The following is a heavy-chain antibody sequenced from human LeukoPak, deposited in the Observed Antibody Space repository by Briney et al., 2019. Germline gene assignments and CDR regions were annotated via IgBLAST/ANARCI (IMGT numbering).Heavy chain of an antibody. D-gene: IGHD5-12*01. J-gene: IGHJ4*02. CDR3: AKHSYRVDSFTDY. CDR1: GFTFSTYA. CDR2: IIDVGGTT. V-gene: IGHV3-23*01. Sequence: GGSLRLSCAASGFTFSTYAMSWVRQAPGKGREWVSCIIDVGGTTYYADSVKGRFTISRDNSKNTLYLQMNSLRAEDTAVYYCAKHSYRVDSFTDYWGQGALVTVSS.